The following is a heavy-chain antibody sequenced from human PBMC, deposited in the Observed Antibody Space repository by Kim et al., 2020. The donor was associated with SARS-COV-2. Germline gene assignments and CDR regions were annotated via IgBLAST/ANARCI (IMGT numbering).Heavy chain of an antibody. Sequence: GGSLRLSCAASGSTISSYSMIWVRQAPGKGLEWVSSISSGGDYIYFVASVKGRFTVSRDNSKNSMYLQMNTLRTEDTAVYFCARGNRTSGGYSGWFDPWG. J-gene: IGHJ5*02. CDR2: ISSGGDYI. CDR3: ARGNRTSGGYSGWFDP. D-gene: IGHD3-10*01. V-gene: IGHV3-21*04. CDR1: GSTISSYS.